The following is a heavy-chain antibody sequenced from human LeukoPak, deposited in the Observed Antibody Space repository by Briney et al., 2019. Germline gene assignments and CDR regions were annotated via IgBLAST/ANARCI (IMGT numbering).Heavy chain of an antibody. J-gene: IGHJ4*02. V-gene: IGHV3-30*02. CDR2: IRYDGSNK. CDR1: GFTFSSYG. CDR3: AKDLGIQQLVFPFDY. D-gene: IGHD6-13*01. Sequence: GGSLRLSCAASGFTFSSYGMHWVRQAPGKGLEWVAFIRYDGSNKYYADSVKGRFTISRDNSKNTLYLQMNSLRAGDTAVYYCAKDLGIQQLVFPFDYWGQGTLVTVSS.